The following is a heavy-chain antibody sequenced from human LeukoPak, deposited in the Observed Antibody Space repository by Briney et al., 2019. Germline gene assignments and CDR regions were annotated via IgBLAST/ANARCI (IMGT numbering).Heavy chain of an antibody. D-gene: IGHD3-22*01. CDR1: GFTFDDYA. CDR2: MSWNSGSI. CDR3: AQGVGYYDSSGYYPDAFDI. J-gene: IGHJ3*02. Sequence: GGSLRLSCAASGFTFDDYAMHWVRQAPGRGLEWVSGMSWNSGSIGYADSVKGRFTISRDNAKNSMYLQMHSLSAEDTALYYCAQGVGYYDSSGYYPDAFDIWGQGTMVTVSS. V-gene: IGHV3-9*01.